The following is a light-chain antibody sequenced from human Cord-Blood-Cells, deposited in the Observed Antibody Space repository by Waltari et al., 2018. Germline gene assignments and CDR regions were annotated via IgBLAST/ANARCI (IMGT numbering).Light chain of an antibody. Sequence: QSALTQPASVSGSPGQSITISCTGTSSDVGSYNLVSWYQQHPGKAPKLMIYEGSKRRSWVCNRVSGSESGTTASLTVFGLEAEDEADYYCCSYAGSWVFGGGTKLTVL. CDR1: SSDVGSYNL. CDR3: CSYAGSWV. J-gene: IGLJ3*02. CDR2: EGS. V-gene: IGLV2-23*01.